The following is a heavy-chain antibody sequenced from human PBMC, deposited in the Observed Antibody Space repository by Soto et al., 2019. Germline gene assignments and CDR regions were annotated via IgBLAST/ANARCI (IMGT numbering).Heavy chain of an antibody. CDR2: IYHSGST. CDR1: GGSISGGAYS. J-gene: IGHJ3*01. Sequence: PSETLSLTRPVCGGSISGGAYSWSWIRKPPGKGLEWIGYIYHSGSTYYNPSLNSRVTISVDRSKNQFSLKLSSVNAEDTAVYYCAKHYCGTSTTCFDAFDFWGRGTMVTVSS. V-gene: IGHV4-30-2*01. D-gene: IGHD2-2*01. CDR3: AKHYCGTSTTCFDAFDF.